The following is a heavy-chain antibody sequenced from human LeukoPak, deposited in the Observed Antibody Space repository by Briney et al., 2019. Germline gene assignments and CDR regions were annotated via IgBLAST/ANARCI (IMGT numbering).Heavy chain of an antibody. Sequence: EPGRSLRLSCAASGFTFSSYAMHWVRQAPGKGLEWVAVISYDGSNKYYADSVKGRFTISRDNSKNTLYLQMNSLRAEDTAVYYCARDVEEWLDAFDIWGQGTMVTVSS. CDR2: ISYDGSNK. CDR1: GFTFSSYA. CDR3: ARDVEEWLDAFDI. J-gene: IGHJ3*02. D-gene: IGHD3-3*01. V-gene: IGHV3-30-3*01.